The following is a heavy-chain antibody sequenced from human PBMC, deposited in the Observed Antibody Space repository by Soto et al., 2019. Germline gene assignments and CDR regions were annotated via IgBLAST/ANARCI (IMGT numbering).Heavy chain of an antibody. CDR1: GFTFGDYA. D-gene: IGHD3-16*01. V-gene: IGHV3-64*07. Sequence: EVQLVESGGGLVQPGGSLRLSCAVSGFTFGDYAMYWVRQAPGKGLEYVSAISRHGGSTFYADSVKGRFTVSRDNXQNTLSLQLGSLRPADTAVYYCARGGTEVPSNFQHWGQGTLVTVSS. J-gene: IGHJ1*01. CDR2: ISRHGGST. CDR3: ARGGTEVPSNFQH.